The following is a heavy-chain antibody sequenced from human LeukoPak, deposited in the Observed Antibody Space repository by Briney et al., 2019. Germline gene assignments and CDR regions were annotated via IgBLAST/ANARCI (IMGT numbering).Heavy chain of an antibody. CDR2: ISSSSGSII. CDR1: GFTFSSYE. V-gene: IGHV3-48*03. J-gene: IGHJ6*02. D-gene: IGHD2-2*01. CDR3: GRGGYDMDV. Sequence: GGSLRLSCAASGFTFSSYEMHWVRQAPGKGLEWVSYISSSSGSIIYYADSVKGRFTISRDNAENSLYLHMNSLRAEDTALYFCGRGGYDMDVWGQGTTVTVSS.